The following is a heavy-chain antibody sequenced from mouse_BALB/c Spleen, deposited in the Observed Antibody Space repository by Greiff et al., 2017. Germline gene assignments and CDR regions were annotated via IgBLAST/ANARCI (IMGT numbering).Heavy chain of an antibody. J-gene: IGHJ3*01. D-gene: IGHD2-4*01. CDR3: ARSGMITTYWFAY. Sequence: QVHVKQSGAELVRPGTSVKVSCKASGYAFTNYLIEWVKQRPGQGLEWIGVINPGSGGTNYNEKFKGKATLTADKSSSTAYMQLSSLTSDDSAVYFCARSGMITTYWFAYWGQGTLVTVSA. V-gene: IGHV1-54*01. CDR1: GYAFTNYL. CDR2: INPGSGGT.